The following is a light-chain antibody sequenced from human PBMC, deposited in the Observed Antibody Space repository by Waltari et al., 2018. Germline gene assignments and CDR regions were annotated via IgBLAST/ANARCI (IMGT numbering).Light chain of an antibody. Sequence: QSALTQPASVSGSPGQSITISCTGTSSDVGAYNSVSWYQQYPGKPPKLIIYEVTSRPSGVSYRFSGSKSGNTASLTSSGLQAEDEADYYCSSYMPSSGPYVFGGGTRVTVL. V-gene: IGLV2-14*01. J-gene: IGLJ1*01. CDR1: SSDVGAYNS. CDR2: EVT. CDR3: SSYMPSSGPYV.